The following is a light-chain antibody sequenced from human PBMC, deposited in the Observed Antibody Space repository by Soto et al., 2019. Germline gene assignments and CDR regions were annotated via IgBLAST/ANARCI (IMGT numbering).Light chain of an antibody. J-gene: IGLJ1*01. CDR1: SSDVGGYNY. Sequence: QSAPTQPASVSGSPGQSITISCTGTSSDVGGYNYVSWYQQHPGKAPKLMIYDVSNRPSGVSNRFSGSKSGNTASLTISGLQAEDEADYYCSSYTSSSLYVFGTGTKLTVL. CDR3: SSYTSSSLYV. V-gene: IGLV2-14*01. CDR2: DVS.